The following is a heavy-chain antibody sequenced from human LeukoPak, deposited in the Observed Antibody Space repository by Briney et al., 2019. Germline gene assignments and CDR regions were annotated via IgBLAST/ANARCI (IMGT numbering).Heavy chain of an antibody. V-gene: IGHV3-23*01. CDR3: AKDPFGYYDILTGYTDYYYYMDV. CDR1: GFTFSSYG. J-gene: IGHJ6*03. D-gene: IGHD3-9*01. CDR2: ISGSGGST. Sequence: AGGTLRLSCAASGFTFSSYGMSWVRQAPGKGLEWVSAISGSGGSTYYADSVKGRFTISRDNSKNTLYLQMNSLRAEDTAVYYCAKDPFGYYDILTGYTDYYYYMDVWGKGTTVTISS.